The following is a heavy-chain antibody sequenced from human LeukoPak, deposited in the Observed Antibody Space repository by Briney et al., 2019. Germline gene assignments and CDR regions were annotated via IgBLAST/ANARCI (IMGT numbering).Heavy chain of an antibody. CDR3: ARDSGSDGFFAYYYGMDV. J-gene: IGHJ6*02. CDR1: GYTFTGYY. V-gene: IGHV1-2*02. D-gene: IGHD3-22*01. Sequence: ASVKVSCKASGYTFTGYYMHWVRQAPGQGVEWMGWINPNSGGTNYAQKFQGRVTMTRDTSISTAYMELSRLRSDDTAVYYCARDSGSDGFFAYYYGMDVWGQGTTVTVSS. CDR2: INPNSGGT.